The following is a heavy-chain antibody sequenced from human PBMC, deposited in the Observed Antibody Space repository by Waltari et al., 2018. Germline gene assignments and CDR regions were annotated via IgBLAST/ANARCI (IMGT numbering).Heavy chain of an antibody. CDR3: ARGTTVDAFDI. Sequence: QVQLQESGPGLVTPSETLSLTCTVSGASIRTQYWSWIRQPPGKGLEWIGYLYYSGTSNHNPSLEGRVTISVDTSKNQFSLTLTSVTAADTALYYCARGTTVDAFDIWGQGTMVTVSS. CDR1: GASIRTQY. J-gene: IGHJ3*02. D-gene: IGHD4-17*01. CDR2: LYYSGTS. V-gene: IGHV4-59*11.